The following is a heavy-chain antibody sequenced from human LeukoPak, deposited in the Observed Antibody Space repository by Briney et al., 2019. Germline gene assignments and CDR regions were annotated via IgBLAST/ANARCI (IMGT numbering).Heavy chain of an antibody. Sequence: SETLSLTCTVSGGSVTSYGYYWRWIRQPPGKGLEWIGSISYGGTTYFNPSLQSRVTISVDTSNNQFSLSLGSVTAADTALYYCARHGHGAKFDYWGQGTLVTVSS. CDR1: GGSVTSYGYY. J-gene: IGHJ4*02. CDR2: ISYGGTT. V-gene: IGHV4-39*01. CDR3: ARHGHGAKFDY. D-gene: IGHD4-17*01.